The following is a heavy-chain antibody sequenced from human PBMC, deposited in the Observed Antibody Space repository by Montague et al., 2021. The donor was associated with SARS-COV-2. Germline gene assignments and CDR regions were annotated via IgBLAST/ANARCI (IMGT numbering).Heavy chain of an antibody. CDR3: ARMVTIFSLGGYYYYYGMDV. CDR2: IDWDDDK. V-gene: IGHV2-70*01. CDR1: GFSLSTSGMC. J-gene: IGHJ6*02. D-gene: IGHD3-9*01. Sequence: PALVKPTQTLTLTCTFSGFSLSTSGMCVSWIRQPPEKALEWLALIDWDDDKYYSTSLKTRLTISKDTSKNQVVLTMTNMDPVDTATYYCARMVTIFSLGGYYYYYGMDVWGQGTTVTVSS.